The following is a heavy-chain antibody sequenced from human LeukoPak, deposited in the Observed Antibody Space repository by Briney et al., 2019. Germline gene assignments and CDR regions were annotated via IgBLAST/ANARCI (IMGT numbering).Heavy chain of an antibody. D-gene: IGHD1-26*01. CDR3: ARGRRGGSYLWGNWFDP. CDR1: GGSISSGGYS. V-gene: IGHV4-30-2*01. J-gene: IGHJ5*02. Sequence: PSETLSLTCAVSGGSISSGGYSWSWIRQPPGKGLEWIGYIYHSGSTNYNPSLKSRVTISVDTSKNQFSLKLSSVTAADTAVYYCARGRRGGSYLWGNWFDPWGQGTLVTVSS. CDR2: IYHSGST.